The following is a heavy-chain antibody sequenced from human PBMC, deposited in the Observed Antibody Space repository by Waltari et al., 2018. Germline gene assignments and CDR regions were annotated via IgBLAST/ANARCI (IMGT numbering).Heavy chain of an antibody. V-gene: IGHV3-23*01. CDR2: ISGSGFNT. D-gene: IGHD1-20*01. CDR3: AKGRYENVYYFDY. Sequence: EVQLLESGGGLVQPGGSLRVSCAASGFTFSSYAMSWVRQAPGKGLEWVSAISGSGFNTYYADSVKGRFTISRDTSKNTLYLQMNSLRAEDTAVYYCAKGRYENVYYFDYWGQGTLVTVSS. J-gene: IGHJ4*02. CDR1: GFTFSSYA.